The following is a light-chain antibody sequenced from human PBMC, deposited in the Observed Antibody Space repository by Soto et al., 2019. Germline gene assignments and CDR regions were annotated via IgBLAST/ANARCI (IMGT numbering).Light chain of an antibody. V-gene: IGKV3-20*01. CDR2: GAS. Sequence: EIGVTLSPATLSLSPGERATLSCRASQSVGSYLAWYQHKPGQAPRLLIYGASSRATGIPVRFSGSGSGTDFTLTISRLEPEDVAVYYCPHSGSLSWTSGQGTKVDIK. CDR1: QSVGSY. CDR3: PHSGSLSWT. J-gene: IGKJ1*01.